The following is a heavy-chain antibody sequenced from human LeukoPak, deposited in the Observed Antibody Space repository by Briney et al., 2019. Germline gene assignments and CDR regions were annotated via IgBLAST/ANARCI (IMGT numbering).Heavy chain of an antibody. Sequence: PGGSLRLSCAASGFTVSSNYMSWVRQAPGKGLEWVSAISGSGGSTYYADSVKGRFTISRDNSKNTLYLQMNSLRAEDTAVYYCAKPTGTMILHYWGQGTLVTVSS. CDR2: ISGSGGST. D-gene: IGHD3-22*01. V-gene: IGHV3-23*01. CDR1: GFTVSSNY. J-gene: IGHJ4*02. CDR3: AKPTGTMILHY.